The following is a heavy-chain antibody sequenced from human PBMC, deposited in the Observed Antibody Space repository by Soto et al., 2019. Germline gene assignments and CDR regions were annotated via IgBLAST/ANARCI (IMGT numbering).Heavy chain of an antibody. Sequence: SETLSLTCAVYGGSFSGYYWSWIRQPPGKGLEWIGEINHSGSTNYNPSLKSRVTISVDTSKNQFSLKLSSVTAADTAVYYCARTNSSGYYCDFDYWGKGTLVTVSS. CDR2: INHSGST. CDR1: GGSFSGYY. CDR3: ARTNSSGYYCDFDY. J-gene: IGHJ4*02. D-gene: IGHD3-22*01. V-gene: IGHV4-34*01.